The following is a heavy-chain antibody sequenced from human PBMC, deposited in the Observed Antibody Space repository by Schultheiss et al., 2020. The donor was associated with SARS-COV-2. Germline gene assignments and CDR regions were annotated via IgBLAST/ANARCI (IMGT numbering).Heavy chain of an antibody. J-gene: IGHJ4*02. CDR2: IYYSRST. CDR3: AGGWELPYYFDY. V-gene: IGHV4-39*01. Sequence: SETLSLTCTVSGGSISSSSYYWGWIRQPPGKGLEWIGYIYYSRSTSDNPSLKSRVSMSVDTSKNQFSLKLNSVTAADTAVYYCAGGWELPYYFDYWGQGTLVTVSS. D-gene: IGHD1-26*01. CDR1: GGSISSSSYY.